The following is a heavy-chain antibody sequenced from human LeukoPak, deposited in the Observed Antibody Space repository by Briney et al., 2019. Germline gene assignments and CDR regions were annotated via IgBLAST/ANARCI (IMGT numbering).Heavy chain of an antibody. J-gene: IGHJ4*02. CDR3: ARDSSGRTFDY. CDR1: GYFISSGYY. V-gene: IGHV4-38-2*02. CDR2: INHSGST. Sequence: SETLSLTCTVSGYFISSGYYWGWIRQPPGKGLEWIGEINHSGSTNYNPSLKSRVTISVDTSKNQFSLKLSSVTAADTAVYYCARDSSGRTFDYWGQGTLVTVSS. D-gene: IGHD3-22*01.